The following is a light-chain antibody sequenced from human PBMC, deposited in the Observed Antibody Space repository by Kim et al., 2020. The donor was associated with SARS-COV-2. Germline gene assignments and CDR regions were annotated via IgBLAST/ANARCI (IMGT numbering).Light chain of an antibody. CDR3: LVYYGGARV. CDR1: TGAVTSGYY. J-gene: IGLJ3*02. V-gene: IGLV7-43*01. CDR2: GTS. Sequence: PGWTVTLSCASSTGAVTSGYYQNWFQQKPGQAARALISGTSNKHSWTPARFSGSLLGSKAALTLSGVQPEEEAEYYCLVYYGGARVFGGGTQLTVL.